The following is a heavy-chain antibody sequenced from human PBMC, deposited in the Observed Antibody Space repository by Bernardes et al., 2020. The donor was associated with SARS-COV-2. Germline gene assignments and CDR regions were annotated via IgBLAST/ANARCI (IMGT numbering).Heavy chain of an antibody. CDR1: GGSIGSYY. V-gene: IGHV4-59*01. CDR3: ARDLSHLVRRGFDL. Sequence: SEPLSLTCTVSGGSIGSYYWAWIRQSPGKGLEWIGYIYYSGSTNYNPSLKSRVTISVDRSQNQFSLNLSSVTPADTAVYYCARDLSHLVRRGFDLWGRGTLVTVSS. J-gene: IGHJ2*01. D-gene: IGHD3-10*01. CDR2: IYYSGST.